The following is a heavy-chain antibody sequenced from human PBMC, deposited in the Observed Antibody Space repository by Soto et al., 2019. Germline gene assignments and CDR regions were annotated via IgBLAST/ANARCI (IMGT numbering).Heavy chain of an antibody. CDR1: GFTFSSFG. CDR3: ARDASYYSLWSGYYPSRNGMDV. D-gene: IGHD3-3*01. V-gene: IGHV3-33*01. J-gene: IGHJ6*02. CDR2: IWYDGSKK. Sequence: QVQVVESGGGVVQPGRSLRLSCAASGFTFSSFGMHWVRQAPGKGLEWVSLIWYDGSKKSYGDSVKGRFTISRENSRKTVYLQMISLRADDTAVYYCARDASYYSLWSGYYPSRNGMDVWGQGTTVTVSS.